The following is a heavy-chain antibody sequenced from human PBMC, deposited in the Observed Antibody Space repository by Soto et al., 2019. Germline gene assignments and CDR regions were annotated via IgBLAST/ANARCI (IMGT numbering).Heavy chain of an antibody. CDR1: GGTFSSYA. CDR2: IIPIFGTA. J-gene: IGHJ6*02. V-gene: IGHV1-69*13. D-gene: IGHD1-26*01. CDR3: AGPVGAIYYHYGMAV. Sequence: ASVKVSCKASGGTFSSYAISWVRQAPGQGLEWMGGIIPIFGTANYAQKFQGRVTITADESTSTAYMELSSLRSEDTAVYYCAGPVGAIYYHYGMAVWGQGTTVTGSS.